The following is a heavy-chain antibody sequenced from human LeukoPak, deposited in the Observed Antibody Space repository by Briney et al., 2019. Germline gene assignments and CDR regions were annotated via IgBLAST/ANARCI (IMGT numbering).Heavy chain of an antibody. CDR2: IRYDGSNT. J-gene: IGHJ5*02. D-gene: IGHD3-10*01. Sequence: GSLRLSCAASGFIFSSNAMHWVRQAPGKGLEWVAFIRYDGSNTHYADSVKGRFTISRDNSKNTLYLQMNSLRPEDTAVYYCTKSRGSGSYSPPNYFDPWGQGTLVTVSS. CDR3: TKSRGSGSYSPPNYFDP. CDR1: GFIFSSNA. V-gene: IGHV3-30*02.